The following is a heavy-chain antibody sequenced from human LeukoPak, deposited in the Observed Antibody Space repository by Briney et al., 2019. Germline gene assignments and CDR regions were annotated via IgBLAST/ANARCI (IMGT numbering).Heavy chain of an antibody. Sequence: GGSLRLSCAASGFTFSSYAMSWVRQAPGKGLEWVSAISGSGGSTYYADSVKGRFTISRDNAKNSLYLQMNSLRAEDTALYYCARSGGKSSYYDFWSGSQYYFDYWGQGTLVTVSS. CDR3: ARSGGKSSYYDFWSGSQYYFDY. D-gene: IGHD3-3*01. J-gene: IGHJ4*02. CDR2: ISGSGGST. V-gene: IGHV3-23*01. CDR1: GFTFSSYA.